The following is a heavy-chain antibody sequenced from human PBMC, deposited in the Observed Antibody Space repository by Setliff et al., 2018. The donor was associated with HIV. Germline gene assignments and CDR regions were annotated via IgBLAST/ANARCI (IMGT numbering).Heavy chain of an antibody. J-gene: IGHJ3*02. V-gene: IGHV1-69*05. CDR2: IIPIFGTA. D-gene: IGHD3-10*01. Sequence: RASVKVSCKASGGTFSSYAISWVRQAPGQGLEWMGGIIPIFGTANYGQKFQGRVTITTDEPTSTAYMELSSLRSEDTAVYYCAGVFGVYYGKGGPYDAFDIWGQGTMVTVSS. CDR1: GGTFSSYA. CDR3: AGVFGVYYGKGGPYDAFDI.